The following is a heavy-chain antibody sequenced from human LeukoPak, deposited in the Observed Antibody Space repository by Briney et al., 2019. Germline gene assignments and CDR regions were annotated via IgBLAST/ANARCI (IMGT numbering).Heavy chain of an antibody. Sequence: GGSLRPSCAGSGLIGSRNYISWVRQAPGKGLEWVSAISGSGGSTYYADSVKGRFTISRDNSKNTLYLQMNSLRAEDTAVYYCATSGLAKVYCSGGSCSDYWGQGTLVTVSS. D-gene: IGHD2-15*01. CDR1: GLIGSRNY. CDR3: ATSGLAKVYCSGGSCSDY. V-gene: IGHV3-23*01. CDR2: ISGSGGST. J-gene: IGHJ4*02.